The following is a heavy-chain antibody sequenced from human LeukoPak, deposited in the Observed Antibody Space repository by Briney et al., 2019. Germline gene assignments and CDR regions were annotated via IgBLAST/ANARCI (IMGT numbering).Heavy chain of an antibody. J-gene: IGHJ4*02. CDR1: GFTFTGYW. D-gene: IGHD4-17*01. CDR2: VKPDGSEE. V-gene: IGHV3-7*01. CDR3: ARTTTVTTPFDY. Sequence: PGGSLRFSCAASGFTFTGYWMSWVRQAPGKGLEWVANVKPDGSEEYYVDSVKGRFTISRDNAKTSVYLQMNSLRAEDTAIYYCARTTTVTTPFDYWGQGTLVTVSS.